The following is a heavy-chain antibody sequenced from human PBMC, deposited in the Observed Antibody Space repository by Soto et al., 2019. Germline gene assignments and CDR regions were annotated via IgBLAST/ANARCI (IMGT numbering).Heavy chain of an antibody. V-gene: IGHV3-23*01. CDR1: GFTFSSRA. CDR3: AKLTYSDLWSGSHDS. J-gene: IGHJ4*02. CDR2: ISASGDNT. Sequence: GGSLRLSCASSGFTFSSRAMSWVRQAPGKGLDWVSIISASGDNTYYADSVKGRFTISRDNSKNTLYLQVNSLRAEDTAVYYCAKLTYSDLWSGSHDSWGQGTLVTVSS. D-gene: IGHD3-3*01.